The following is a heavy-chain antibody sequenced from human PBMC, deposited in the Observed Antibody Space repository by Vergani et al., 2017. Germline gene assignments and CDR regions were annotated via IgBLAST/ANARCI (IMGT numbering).Heavy chain of an antibody. J-gene: IGHJ6*03. CDR2: IIPIFGTA. Sequence: QVQLVQSGAEVKKPGSSVKVSCKASGGTFSSYAISWVRQAPGQGLEWMGGIIPIFGTANYAQKFQGRVTITADESTSTAYMELSSLRSEDTAVYYCARARANYGDYPPYYYYYMDVGGKGTTVTVSS. CDR1: GGTFSSYA. D-gene: IGHD4-17*01. CDR3: ARARANYGDYPPYYYYYMDV. V-gene: IGHV1-69*01.